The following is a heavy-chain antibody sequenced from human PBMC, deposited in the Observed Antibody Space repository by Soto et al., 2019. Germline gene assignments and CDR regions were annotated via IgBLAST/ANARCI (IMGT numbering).Heavy chain of an antibody. Sequence: GGSLRLSCAASGFTFSSYWMSWVRQAPGKGLEWVANIKEDGSEKHYVDSVKGRFTVSRDNAENSLFLQMNSLRAEDTAVYYCARYGYYYGMDVWGQGTTVTV. D-gene: IGHD3-10*01. CDR2: IKEDGSEK. CDR1: GFTFSSYW. V-gene: IGHV3-7*03. J-gene: IGHJ6*02. CDR3: ARYGYYYGMDV.